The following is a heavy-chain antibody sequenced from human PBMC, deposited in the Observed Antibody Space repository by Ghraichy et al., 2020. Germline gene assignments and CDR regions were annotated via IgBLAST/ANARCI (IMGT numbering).Heavy chain of an antibody. CDR1: GYTFNTYG. V-gene: IGHV1-18*01. CDR2: ISANNGNT. J-gene: IGHJ4*02. CDR3: ARHMGKSLSFDS. Sequence: ASVKVSCKASGYTFNTYGITWVRQAPGQGLEWMGWISANNGNTNYAQKLQDRVTMTTDTSTSTAYMQLSGLSSDDTAVYYCARHMGKSLSFDSWGQGTLVTVSS. D-gene: IGHD3-16*01.